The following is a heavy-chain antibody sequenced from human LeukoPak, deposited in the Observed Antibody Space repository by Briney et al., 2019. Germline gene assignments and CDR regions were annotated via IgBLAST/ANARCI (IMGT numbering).Heavy chain of an antibody. CDR3: ARDGLQTRYSWNDEGRKNWFDP. J-gene: IGHJ5*02. CDR2: IHPSDGST. CDR1: GFTFSGYY. D-gene: IGHD1-1*01. Sequence: ASVKVSCKASGFTFSGYYMQWVRRASGQGLEWRGIIHPSDGSTKYAQKFQGRVTMTGDTSTSTVYMELSSLRSEGTAVYYCARDGLQTRYSWNDEGRKNWFDPWGQGTLVTVSS. V-gene: IGHV1-46*01.